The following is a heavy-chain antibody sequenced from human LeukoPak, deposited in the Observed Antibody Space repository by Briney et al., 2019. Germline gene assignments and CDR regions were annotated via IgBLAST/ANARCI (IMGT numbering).Heavy chain of an antibody. V-gene: IGHV3-30-3*01. CDR1: GFTFSSYA. J-gene: IGHJ4*02. D-gene: IGHD6-19*01. CDR3: AREFYSSGWYGDY. CDR2: ISYDGSNK. Sequence: GRSLRLSCAASGFTFSSYAMHWVRQAPGKGLEWVAVISYDGSNKYYADSVEGRFTISRDNSKNTLYLQMNSLRAEDTAVYYCAREFYSSGWYGDYWGQGTLVTVSS.